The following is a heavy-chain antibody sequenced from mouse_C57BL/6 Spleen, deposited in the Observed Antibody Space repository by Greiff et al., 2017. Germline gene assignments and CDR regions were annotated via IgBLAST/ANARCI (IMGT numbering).Heavy chain of an antibody. CDR2: ISYDGSN. V-gene: IGHV3-6*01. Sequence: EVKLVESGPGLVKPSQSLSLTCSVTGYSITSGYYWNWIRQFPGNKLEWMGYISYDGSNNYNPSLKNRISITRDTSKNQFFLKLNSVTTEDTATYYCAGGSSLFAYWGQGTLVTVSA. CDR1: GYSITSGYY. D-gene: IGHD1-1*01. J-gene: IGHJ3*01. CDR3: AGGSSLFAY.